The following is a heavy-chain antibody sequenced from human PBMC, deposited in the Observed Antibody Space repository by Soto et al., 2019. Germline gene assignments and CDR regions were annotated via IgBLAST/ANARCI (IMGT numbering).Heavy chain of an antibody. Sequence: ASVKVSCKASGYTFTSYGISWVRQAPGQGLEWMGWISAYNGNANYAQKLQGRVTMTTDTSTSTAYMELRSLRSDDTAVYYCARSEXXFLEWPKAYGMDVWGQGTTVTVSS. CDR1: GYTFTSYG. CDR2: ISAYNGNA. J-gene: IGHJ6*02. CDR3: ARSEXXFLEWPKAYGMDV. V-gene: IGHV1-18*04. D-gene: IGHD3-3*01.